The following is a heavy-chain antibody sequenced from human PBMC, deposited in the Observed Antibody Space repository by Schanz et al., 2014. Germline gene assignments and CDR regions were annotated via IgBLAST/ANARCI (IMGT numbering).Heavy chain of an antibody. J-gene: IGHJ4*02. V-gene: IGHV3-7*01. D-gene: IGHD3-3*01. CDR2: IGYDGSEK. CDR3: ARGVRIDY. CDR1: EFSFSSFG. Sequence: QLLESGGGLVQPRGSLRLSCAASEFSFSSFGMNWVRQAPGKGLEWVANIGYDGSEKYYVDSVKGRFTISRDNAKNSLYLQMNSLTAEDTAVYYCARGVRIDYWGQGTLVTVSS.